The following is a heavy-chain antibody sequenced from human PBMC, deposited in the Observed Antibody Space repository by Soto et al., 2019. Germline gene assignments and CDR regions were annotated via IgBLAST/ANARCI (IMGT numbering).Heavy chain of an antibody. CDR2: ITSGSSTI. D-gene: IGHD2-2*01. V-gene: IGHV3-48*01. CDR3: ARDSWEYCSSTTCYGSLGAFDI. Sequence: GGSLRLSCAAPGFTFSSYAMNWVRQAPGKGLEWVSYITSGSSTIYYADSVKGRFTISRDNAKNSLFLQMNSLRAEDTAVYYCARDSWEYCSSTTCYGSLGAFDIWGQGTMVTVSS. J-gene: IGHJ3*02. CDR1: GFTFSSYA.